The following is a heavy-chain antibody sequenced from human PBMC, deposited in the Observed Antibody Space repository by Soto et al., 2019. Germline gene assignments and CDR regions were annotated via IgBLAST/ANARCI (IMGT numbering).Heavy chain of an antibody. J-gene: IGHJ3*02. CDR3: AKDGGTLRYAFDI. Sequence: GGSLRLSCVVSGFTFDNYAMHWVRQAPGKGLEWVSGLSWNSGTIVYADSVKGRFTISRDNAKNSLYLQMNSLGTEDTALYYCAKDGGTLRYAFDIWGQGTMVTVSS. CDR2: LSWNSGTI. D-gene: IGHD1-26*01. CDR1: GFTFDNYA. V-gene: IGHV3-9*01.